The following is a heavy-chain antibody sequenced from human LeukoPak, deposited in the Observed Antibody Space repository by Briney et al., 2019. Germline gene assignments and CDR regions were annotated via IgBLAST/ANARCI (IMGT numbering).Heavy chain of an antibody. CDR2: ISSDGSSK. CDR1: GFMFSAYG. D-gene: IGHD2-15*01. Sequence: GGSLRLSCAASGFMFSAYGMHWVRQAPGKGLEWVAVISSDGSSKNYADSVKGRFSMSRDNSKNTLYLQMNSLRIEDTAVYYCAKDGDCGGGGCFPNNFNYWGQGTLVTVS. V-gene: IGHV3-30*18. CDR3: AKDGDCGGGGCFPNNFNY. J-gene: IGHJ4*02.